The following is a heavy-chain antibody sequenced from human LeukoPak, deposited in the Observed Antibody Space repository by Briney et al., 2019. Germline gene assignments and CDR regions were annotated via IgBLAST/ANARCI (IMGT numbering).Heavy chain of an antibody. CDR3: AKGPSTYYDFWSGSRDYYGMDV. V-gene: IGHV3-23*01. Sequence: GGSLRLSCAASGFTFSSYAMSWVRQAPGKGLEWVSDITGNGGSTYYADSVKGRFTISRDNSKNTLYLQMNSLRAEDTAVYYCAKGPSTYYDFWSGSRDYYGMDVWGQGTTVTVSS. CDR2: ITGNGGST. J-gene: IGHJ6*02. D-gene: IGHD3-3*01. CDR1: GFTFSSYA.